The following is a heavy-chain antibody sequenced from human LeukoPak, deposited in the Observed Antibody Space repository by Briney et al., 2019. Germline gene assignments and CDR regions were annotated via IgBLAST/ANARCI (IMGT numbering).Heavy chain of an antibody. CDR3: AREQEIGWKGATIEWYFDY. J-gene: IGHJ4*02. D-gene: IGHD5-12*01. CDR2: IIPIFGTA. CDR1: GGTFSSYA. V-gene: IGHV1-69*01. Sequence: SVKVSCKASGGTFSSYAISWVRQAPGQGLEWMGGIIPIFGTANYAQKFQGRVTITADESMSTAYMELSSLRSEDTAVYYCAREQEIGWKGATIEWYFDYWGQGTLVTVSS.